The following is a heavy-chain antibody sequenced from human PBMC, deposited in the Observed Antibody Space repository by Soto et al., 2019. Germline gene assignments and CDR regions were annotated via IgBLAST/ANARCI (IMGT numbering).Heavy chain of an antibody. CDR1: GYTFTTYG. Sequence: ASVKVSCKASGYTFTTYGITWVRQAPGQGLEWMGWISAYNGNTNYAQKLQGRVTMTTDTSTSTAYMELRSLRSDDTAVYYCARDGRSSQGPDNYYYYYMDVWGKGTTVTVSS. D-gene: IGHD6-13*01. J-gene: IGHJ6*03. CDR3: ARDGRSSQGPDNYYYYYMDV. V-gene: IGHV1-18*01. CDR2: ISAYNGNT.